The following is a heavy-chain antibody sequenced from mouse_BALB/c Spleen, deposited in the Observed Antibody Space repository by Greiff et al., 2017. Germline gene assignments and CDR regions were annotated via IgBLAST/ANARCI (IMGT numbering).Heavy chain of an antibody. J-gene: IGHJ4*01. D-gene: IGHD1-1*01. Sequence: QVQLKESGAELVRPGVSVKISCKGSGYTFTDYAMHWVKQSHAKSLEWIGVISTYYGDASYNQKFKGKATMTVDKSSSTAYMELARLTSEDSAIYYCARGVGDYYAMDYWGQGTSVTVSS. CDR1: GYTFTDYA. V-gene: IGHV1S137*01. CDR2: ISTYYGDA. CDR3: ARGVGDYYAMDY.